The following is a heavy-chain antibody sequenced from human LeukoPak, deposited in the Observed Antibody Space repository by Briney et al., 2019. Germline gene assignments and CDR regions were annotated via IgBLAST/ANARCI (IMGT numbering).Heavy chain of an antibody. V-gene: IGHV3-53*01. J-gene: IGHJ4*02. CDR3: ARARGDSSGYYLSY. CDR2: IYSGGST. CDR1: GFTVSSNY. D-gene: IGHD3-22*01. Sequence: PGGSLRLSCAASGFTVSSNYMSWVRQAPGKGLEWVSVIYSGGSTYYADSVKGRFTITRDNNKNTPYIQMTSLRAEDTAVYYCARARGDSSGYYLSYWGQGTLVTVSS.